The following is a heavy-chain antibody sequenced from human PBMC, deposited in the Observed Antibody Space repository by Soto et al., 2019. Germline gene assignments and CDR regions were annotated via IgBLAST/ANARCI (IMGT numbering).Heavy chain of an antibody. Sequence: ASVKVYCKASGYTFTSYGISWVRQAPGQGLEWMGWISAYNGNTNYAQKLQGRVTMTTDTSTGTAYMELRSLRSDDTAVYYCAMCVVARPLYYATHVWGQATTLTVS. D-gene: IGHD5-12*01. J-gene: IGHJ6*02. CDR1: GYTFTSYG. CDR2: ISAYNGNT. V-gene: IGHV1-18*01. CDR3: AMCVVARPLYYATHV.